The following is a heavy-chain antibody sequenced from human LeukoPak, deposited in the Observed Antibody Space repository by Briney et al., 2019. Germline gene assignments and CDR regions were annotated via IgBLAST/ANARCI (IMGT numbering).Heavy chain of an antibody. CDR2: IYSSGTT. CDR1: GGSISSSC. Sequence: SETLSLTCTVSGGSISSSCLTWIRQPPGKGLEWIGYIYSSGTTNYNPSLKSRVSISIDTSKDHFSLKLSSVTAADTAVYYCASSSVVTATRTALELWGRGTLVTASS. J-gene: IGHJ2*01. CDR3: ASSSVVTATRTALEL. D-gene: IGHD2-15*01. V-gene: IGHV4-59*08.